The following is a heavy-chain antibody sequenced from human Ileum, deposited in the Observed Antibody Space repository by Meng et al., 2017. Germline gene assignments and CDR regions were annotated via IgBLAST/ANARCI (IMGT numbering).Heavy chain of an antibody. CDR3: AREWSGSYRHFDY. D-gene: IGHD1-26*01. CDR2: IHHSGST. J-gene: IGHJ4*02. CDR1: GGSISTSDW. V-gene: IGHV4-4*02. Sequence: QLPMPGSGSGTLKLWGTMLVTRAVSGGSISTSDWWSWVRQPPGKGLEWIGEIHHSGSTNYNPSLKSRVTISVDKSKNQFSLKLNSVTAADTAVYYCAREWSGSYRHFDYWGQGTLVTVSS.